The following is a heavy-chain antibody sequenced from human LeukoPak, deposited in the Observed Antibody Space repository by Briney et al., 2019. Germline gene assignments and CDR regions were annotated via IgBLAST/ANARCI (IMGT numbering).Heavy chain of an antibody. CDR3: ARFGSGSAFDI. V-gene: IGHV4-59*08. D-gene: IGHD2-15*01. CDR1: GDSISSYY. CDR2: MYNSGST. J-gene: IGHJ3*02. Sequence: PSETLSLTCTVSGDSISSYYWSWIRQPPGKGLEWIGYMYNSGSTKYNPSLKSRVTISADMSKNQFSLKLSSVTAADTAVYYCARFGSGSAFDIWGQGTMVTVSS.